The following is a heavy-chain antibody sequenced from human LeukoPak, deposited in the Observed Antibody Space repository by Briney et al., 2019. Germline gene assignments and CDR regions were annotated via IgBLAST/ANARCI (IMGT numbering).Heavy chain of an antibody. CDR1: GSTFSSYW. Sequence: GGSLRLSCAASGSTFSSYWMSWVRQAPGKGLEWVANIKQDGSEKYYVDSVKGRFTISRDNAKNSLYLQMNSLRAEDTAVYYCARASTRIVGASYYYYGMDVWGQGTTVTVSS. V-gene: IGHV3-7*01. CDR3: ARASTRIVGASYYYYGMDV. CDR2: IKQDGSEK. D-gene: IGHD1-26*01. J-gene: IGHJ6*02.